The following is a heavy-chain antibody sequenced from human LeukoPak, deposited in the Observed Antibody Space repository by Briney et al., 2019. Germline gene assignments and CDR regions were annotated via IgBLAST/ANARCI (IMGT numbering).Heavy chain of an antibody. V-gene: IGHV4-34*01. CDR3: ARGFFGPLDY. CDR1: GGSFSGYY. J-gene: IGHJ4*02. CDR2: INHSGST. Sequence: KSSETLSLTCAVYGGSFSGYYWSWIRQPPGKGLEWIGEINHSGSTNYNPSLKSRVTISVDTSKNQFSLKLSPVTAADTAVYYCARGFFGPLDYWGQGTLVTVSS. D-gene: IGHD3-3*01.